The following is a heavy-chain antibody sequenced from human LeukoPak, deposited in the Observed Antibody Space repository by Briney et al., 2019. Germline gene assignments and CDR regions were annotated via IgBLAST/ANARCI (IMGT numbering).Heavy chain of an antibody. CDR2: ISSSSYI. Sequence: PGGSLRLSCAASGFTFSSYSMNWVRHAPGKGLEWVSSISSSSYIYYADSLKGRFTISRDNAKNSLYLQMNSLRAEDTAVYYCARDGTVTTDYWGQGTLVTVSS. V-gene: IGHV3-21*01. CDR1: GFTFSSYS. D-gene: IGHD4-17*01. J-gene: IGHJ4*02. CDR3: ARDGTVTTDY.